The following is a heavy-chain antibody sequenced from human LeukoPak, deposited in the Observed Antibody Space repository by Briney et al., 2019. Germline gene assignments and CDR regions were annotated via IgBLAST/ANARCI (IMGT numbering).Heavy chain of an antibody. D-gene: IGHD2-2*01. CDR1: GFTFSSYA. CDR3: ARARPYCSSTSCYTKAFDY. V-gene: IGHV3-23*01. J-gene: IGHJ4*02. CDR2: ISGSGGST. Sequence: GGSLRLSCAASGFTFSSYAMSWVRQAPGKGLEWVSAISGSGGSTYYADSVKGRFTISRDNSKNTLYLQMNSLRAEDTAVYYCARARPYCSSTSCYTKAFDYWGQGTLVTVSS.